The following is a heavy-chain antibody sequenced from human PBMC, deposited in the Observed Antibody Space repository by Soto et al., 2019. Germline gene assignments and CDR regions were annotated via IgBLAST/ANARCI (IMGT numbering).Heavy chain of an antibody. V-gene: IGHV3-23*01. Sequence: PGGSLRLSCAASGFTFSSYAMSWVRQAPGRGLEWVSSISATGGSTYYADSVKARFTISRDYSKKKLYLQMNSLRAEDTAIYYCAKDLYDSYGMDVWGQATTVTVSS. D-gene: IGHD3-16*01. CDR1: GFTFSSYA. CDR2: ISATGGST. J-gene: IGHJ6*02. CDR3: AKDLYDSYGMDV.